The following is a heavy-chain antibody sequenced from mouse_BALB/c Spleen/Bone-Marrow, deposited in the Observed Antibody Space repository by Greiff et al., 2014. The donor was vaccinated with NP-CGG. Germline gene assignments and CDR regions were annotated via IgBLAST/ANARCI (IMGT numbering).Heavy chain of an antibody. V-gene: IGHV14-1*02. CDR2: IDPENGNT. CDR3: ASYYGSRYDYFDD. CDR1: GFNIKDYY. Sequence: EVQLQQSGAELVRPGALVKLSCKASGFNIKDYYMHWVKQRPEQGLEWIGWIDPENGNTIYDPKFQGKARITADTSSNTAYQQRSSLTSEDTAVYDGASYYGSRYDYFDDWGQGTTLTVSS. D-gene: IGHD1-1*01. J-gene: IGHJ2*01.